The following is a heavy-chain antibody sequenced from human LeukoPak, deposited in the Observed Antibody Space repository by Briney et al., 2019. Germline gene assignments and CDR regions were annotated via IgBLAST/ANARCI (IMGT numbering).Heavy chain of an antibody. J-gene: IGHJ4*02. CDR2: IYPGDSDT. V-gene: IGHV5-51*01. CDR1: GYSFTSYW. Sequence: GESLKISCKGSGYSFTSYWIGWVRQMPGKGLEWMGIIYPGDSDTRYSPSFQGQVTISADKSISTAYLQWSSLKASDTAMYYCARPKDYSSAGEYYFDYRGQGTLVTVSS. D-gene: IGHD6-25*01. CDR3: ARPKDYSSAGEYYFDY.